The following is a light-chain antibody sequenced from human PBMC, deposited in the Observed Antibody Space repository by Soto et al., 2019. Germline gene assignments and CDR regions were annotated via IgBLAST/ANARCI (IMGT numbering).Light chain of an antibody. Sequence: QSALTQPASVSGSPGQSITISCTGTSRDVRSYNLVSWYQQHPGKAPKLMIYEGSKRPSGVSNRFSGSKSGNTASLTISGLQAEDEADYYCCTYAGQALEVVFGGGTKLTVL. CDR3: CTYAGQALEVV. CDR2: EGS. CDR1: SRDVRSYNL. V-gene: IGLV2-23*01. J-gene: IGLJ2*01.